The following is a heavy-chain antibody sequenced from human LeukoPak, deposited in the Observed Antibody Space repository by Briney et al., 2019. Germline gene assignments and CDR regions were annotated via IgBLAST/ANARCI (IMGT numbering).Heavy chain of an antibody. CDR1: GFTFSSYS. D-gene: IGHD3-3*01. CDR3: ARGGDFWSGYWENWFDP. V-gene: IGHV3-21*01. J-gene: IGHJ5*02. Sequence: GGSLRLSCAASGFTFSSYSMNWVRQAPGKGLEWVSSISSSSSYIYYADSVKGRFTISRDNAKNSLYLRMNSLRAEDTAVYYCARGGDFWSGYWENWFDPWGQGTLVTVSS. CDR2: ISSSSSYI.